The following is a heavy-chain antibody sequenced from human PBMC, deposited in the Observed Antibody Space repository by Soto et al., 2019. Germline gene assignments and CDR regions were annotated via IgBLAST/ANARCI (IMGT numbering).Heavy chain of an antibody. Sequence: SETLSLTCTVSGDAISSGNKYWSWIRQPPGKGLEWIGYIFSSGTTYYNPSLKSRLTMSLDTSQSQFSLKVHSVTDADAAVYYCARVPSPFDYYYAMDVWGQGTTVTV. CDR2: IFSSGTT. CDR3: ARVPSPFDYYYAMDV. J-gene: IGHJ6*02. V-gene: IGHV4-30-4*01. CDR1: GDAISSGNKY. D-gene: IGHD3-16*01.